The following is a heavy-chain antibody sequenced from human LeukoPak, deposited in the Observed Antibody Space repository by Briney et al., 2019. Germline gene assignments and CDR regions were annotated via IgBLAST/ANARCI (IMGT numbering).Heavy chain of an antibody. CDR3: ALTRITMIVVVIPWFDP. J-gene: IGHJ5*02. CDR1: GDSISSSSYY. Sequence: NPSETLSLTCTVSGDSISSSSYYWGWIRQPPGKGLEWIGSIYYSGSTYYNPSLKSRVTISVDTSKNQFSLKLSSVTAADTAVYYCALTRITMIVVVIPWFDPWGQGTLVTVSS. CDR2: IYYSGST. V-gene: IGHV4-39*01. D-gene: IGHD3-22*01.